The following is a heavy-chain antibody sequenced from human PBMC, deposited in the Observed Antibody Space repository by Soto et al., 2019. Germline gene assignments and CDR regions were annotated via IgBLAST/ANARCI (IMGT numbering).Heavy chain of an antibody. J-gene: IGHJ6*02. CDR1: GVYFSGYY. Sequence: SETLSLTCAVYGVYFSGYYWSWIRQPPGKGLEWIGEINHSGSTNYNPSLKSRVTISVDTSKNQFSLKLSSVTAADTAVYYCARGEGYIAAAGTTRYGMDVWGQGTTVTVSS. D-gene: IGHD6-13*01. CDR2: INHSGST. V-gene: IGHV4-34*01. CDR3: ARGEGYIAAAGTTRYGMDV.